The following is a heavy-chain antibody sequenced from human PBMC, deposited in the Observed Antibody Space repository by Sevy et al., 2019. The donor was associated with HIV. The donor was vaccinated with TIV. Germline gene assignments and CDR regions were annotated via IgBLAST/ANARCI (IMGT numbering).Heavy chain of an antibody. V-gene: IGHV1-18*01. D-gene: IGHD7-27*01. CDR3: ARVGNLNWVPFDY. CDR2: ISPSSGNT. Sequence: ASVKVSCKASGYSFTTYAISWVRQAPGQGLEWMGRISPSSGNTDFAREFQGRITLTTETSTSKAYMELRSLTSDDTAVYYCARVGNLNWVPFDYWGQGTLVTVSS. J-gene: IGHJ4*02. CDR1: GYSFTTYA.